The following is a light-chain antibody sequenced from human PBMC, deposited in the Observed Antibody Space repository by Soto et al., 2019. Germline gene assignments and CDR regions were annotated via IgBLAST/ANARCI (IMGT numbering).Light chain of an antibody. CDR3: HQYNKFPLT. CDR2: AVS. V-gene: IGKV3-15*01. J-gene: IGKJ1*01. CDR1: QSVSSN. Sequence: EIQMTQSPGTLSASPGERATISCRASQSVSSNLAWYQQKPGQAPRLLIYAVSTRSTGIPARFSGSVSGTEFTLTISSLQSLNFLLYYCHQYNKFPLTFGQGTKVEIK.